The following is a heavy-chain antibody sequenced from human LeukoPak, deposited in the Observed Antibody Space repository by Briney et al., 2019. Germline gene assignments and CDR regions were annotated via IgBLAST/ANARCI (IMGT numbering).Heavy chain of an antibody. V-gene: IGHV3-74*01. CDR1: GFPFSSYW. CDR3: ASDSPYYGMDV. CDR2: INGDGSAT. Sequence: GGSLRLSCAASGFPFSSYWMRWVRQVPGKGLLWVSRINGDGSATIYADSVRGRFTISRDNAKNTLYLQMSGLRVEDTAVYHCASDSPYYGMDVWGQGTTVTVSS. J-gene: IGHJ6*02.